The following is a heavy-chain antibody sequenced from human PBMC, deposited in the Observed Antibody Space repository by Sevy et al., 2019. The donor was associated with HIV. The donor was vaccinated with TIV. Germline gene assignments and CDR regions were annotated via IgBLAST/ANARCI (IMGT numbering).Heavy chain of an antibody. CDR3: ARDLSDPVLRYFDWSFDY. J-gene: IGHJ4*02. V-gene: IGHV3-33*01. D-gene: IGHD3-9*01. Sequence: GGSLRLSCAASGFTFSSYGMHWVRQAPGKGLEWVAVIWYDGCNKYYADSVKGRFTISRDNSKNTLYLQMNSLRAEDTAVYYCARDLSDPVLRYFDWSFDYWGQGTLVTVSS. CDR2: IWYDGCNK. CDR1: GFTFSSYG.